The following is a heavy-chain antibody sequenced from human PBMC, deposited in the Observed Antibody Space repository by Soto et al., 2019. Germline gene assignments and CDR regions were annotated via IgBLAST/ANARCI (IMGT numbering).Heavy chain of an antibody. Sequence: EVRLLESGGGLLQPGGSLRLSCAASGFTFRIYAMSWVRQAPGKGLEWVSSISDSGDNTYYADSVKGRFTISRDNSKNMLNLQMNSLRAEDTAVYYCATTTVTRVFYYYGMDVWGQGTAVTVSS. V-gene: IGHV3-23*01. J-gene: IGHJ6*02. CDR1: GFTFRIYA. CDR2: ISDSGDNT. CDR3: ATTTVTRVFYYYGMDV. D-gene: IGHD4-17*01.